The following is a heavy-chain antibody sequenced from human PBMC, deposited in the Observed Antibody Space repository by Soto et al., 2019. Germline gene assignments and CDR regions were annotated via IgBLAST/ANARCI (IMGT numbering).Heavy chain of an antibody. D-gene: IGHD3-9*01. J-gene: IGHJ4*02. CDR2: INHSGST. CDR3: ARGAKLYYDILTGYYTVDY. CDR1: GGSFSGYY. V-gene: IGHV4-34*01. Sequence: QVQLQQWGAGLLKPSETLSLTCAVYGGSFSGYYWSWIRQPPGKGLEWIGEINHSGSTNYNPSLKSRVTIPVDTAKNQFSLKLSSVTAADTAVYYCARGAKLYYDILTGYYTVDYWGQGTLVTVSS.